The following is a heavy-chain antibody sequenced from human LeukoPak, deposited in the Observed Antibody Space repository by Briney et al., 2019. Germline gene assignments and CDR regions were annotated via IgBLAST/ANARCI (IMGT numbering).Heavy chain of an antibody. J-gene: IGHJ3*02. CDR1: GYTFTSYY. D-gene: IGHD5-18*01. Sequence: ASVKVSCKASGYTFTSYYMHWVRQAPGQGLEWMGIINPSGGSTSYAQKLQGRVTMTRDMSTSTVYMELSSLRSEDTAVYYCAREASGYSYGLDAFDIWGQGTTVTVSS. V-gene: IGHV1-46*01. CDR3: AREASGYSYGLDAFDI. CDR2: INPSGGST.